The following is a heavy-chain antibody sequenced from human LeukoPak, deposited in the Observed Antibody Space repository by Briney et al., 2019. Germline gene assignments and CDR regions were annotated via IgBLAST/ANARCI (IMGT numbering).Heavy chain of an antibody. D-gene: IGHD3-16*02. V-gene: IGHV3-23*01. CDR2: ISGSDGSS. CDR3: AKSLGVGGYTRYKGFDQ. Sequence: GGSLRLSCAASGFTFNSFAMNWVRQAPGKGLEWVSSISGSDGSSHYADFAKGRFTISRDNSKNTLHLQMNSLRAEDTAVYYCAKSLGVGGYTRYKGFDQWGQGTLVTVSS. J-gene: IGHJ4*02. CDR1: GFTFNSFA.